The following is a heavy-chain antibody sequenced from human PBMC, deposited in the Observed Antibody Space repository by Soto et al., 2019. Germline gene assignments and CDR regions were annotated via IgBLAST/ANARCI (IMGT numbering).Heavy chain of an antibody. Sequence: GGSLRLSCAASGFTFSSYGMHWVRQAPGKGLEWVAVIWYDGSQTYYADSVKGRFTISRDNSKNTLYLQMNSLRAEDTAMYYCARDVYCTTTTCSPLGYWGQGTLVTVSS. V-gene: IGHV3-33*01. CDR2: IWYDGSQT. J-gene: IGHJ4*02. CDR1: GFTFSSYG. CDR3: ARDVYCTTTTCSPLGY. D-gene: IGHD2-2*01.